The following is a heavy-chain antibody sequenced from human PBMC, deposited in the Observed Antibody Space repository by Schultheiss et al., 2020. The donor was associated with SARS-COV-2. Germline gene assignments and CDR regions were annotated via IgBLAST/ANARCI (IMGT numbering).Heavy chain of an antibody. CDR1: GGSFSGYY. V-gene: IGHV4-34*09. CDR3: ARGLSYYYDSSGYTDAFDI. D-gene: IGHD3-22*01. CDR2: IYYSGST. J-gene: IGHJ3*02. Sequence: SETLSLTCAVYGGSFSGYYWSWIRQPPGKGLEWIGYIYYSGSTYYNPSLKSLVTISVDTSKNQFSLKLSSVTAADTAVYYCARGLSYYYDSSGYTDAFDIWGQGTMVTVSS.